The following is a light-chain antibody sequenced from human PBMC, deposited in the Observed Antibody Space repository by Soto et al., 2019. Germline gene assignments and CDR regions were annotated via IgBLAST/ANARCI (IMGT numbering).Light chain of an antibody. CDR3: CSFAGSYPFV. V-gene: IGLV2-11*01. CDR1: SSDVGGYNY. Sequence: QSALTQPRSVSGSPGQSVTISCTGTSSDVGGYNYVSWYQHHPGKAPKLMIYDVDKRPSGVPGRFSGSKSGNTASLTISGLPAEEEAEYYCCSFAGSYPFVFGTGTKVTVL. J-gene: IGLJ1*01. CDR2: DVD.